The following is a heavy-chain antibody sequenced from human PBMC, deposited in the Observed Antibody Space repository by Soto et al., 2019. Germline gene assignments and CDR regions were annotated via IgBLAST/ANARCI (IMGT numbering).Heavy chain of an antibody. V-gene: IGHV3-23*01. D-gene: IGHD2-15*01. J-gene: IGHJ6*02. CDR3: ATCSAGRCYGALGGTLDYYGMDV. Sequence: EVHLLQSGGDLVQPGGSLRLSCAASGFTFSGYAMSWVRQAPGKGLEWVSGISNSGGSTFYADSVKGRFTISRDNSKKMLYLEMNSLRPEDTAVYYCATCSAGRCYGALGGTLDYYGMDVWGQGTTVTVSS. CDR1: GFTFSGYA. CDR2: ISNSGGST.